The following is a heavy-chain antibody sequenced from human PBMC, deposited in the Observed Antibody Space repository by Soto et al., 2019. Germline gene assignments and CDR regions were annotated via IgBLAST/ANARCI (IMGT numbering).Heavy chain of an antibody. D-gene: IGHD5-18*01. V-gene: IGHV4-59*01. CDR2: IYYSGST. CDR3: ARYSYGSRHFDY. Sequence: QVQLQESGPGLVKPSETLSLTCTVSGGSISSYYWSWIRQPPGKGLEWIGYIYYSGSTNYNPSLESRVTISVDTSKNQFSLKLSSVTAADTAVYYCARYSYGSRHFDYWGQGTLVTVSS. CDR1: GGSISSYY. J-gene: IGHJ4*02.